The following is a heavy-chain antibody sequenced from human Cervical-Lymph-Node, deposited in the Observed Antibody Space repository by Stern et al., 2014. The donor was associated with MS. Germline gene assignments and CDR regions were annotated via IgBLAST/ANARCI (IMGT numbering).Heavy chain of an antibody. Sequence: VQLVASGGGVVQPGRSLRLSCAASGFVFRRYALHWVRQAPCKGLEWVALISYDGRDKYYTDSVKGRFTVSRDNSNNTVDLEMNSLRFEDTAVYYCAKGGSGSYLDWGQGSLVTVSS. CDR3: AKGGSGSYLD. CDR1: GFVFRRYA. V-gene: IGHV3-30*04. CDR2: ISYDGRDK. D-gene: IGHD1-26*01. J-gene: IGHJ4*02.